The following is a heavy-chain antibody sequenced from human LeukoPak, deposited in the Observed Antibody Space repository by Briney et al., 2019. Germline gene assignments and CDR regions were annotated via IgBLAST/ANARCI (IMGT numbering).Heavy chain of an antibody. J-gene: IGHJ4*02. CDR1: GFTFSDYA. CDR3: AKDREKAVGATIFDH. CDR2: ISFSGRST. V-gene: IGHV3-23*01. D-gene: IGHD1-26*01. Sequence: GGSLRLSCAVSGFTFSDYAMSWVRQAPGKGLEWVLGISFSGRSTNYADSVKGRFIISRDNSNNTLYLQMDSLRAEDTAVYYCAKDREKAVGATIFDHWGQGTLVTVSS.